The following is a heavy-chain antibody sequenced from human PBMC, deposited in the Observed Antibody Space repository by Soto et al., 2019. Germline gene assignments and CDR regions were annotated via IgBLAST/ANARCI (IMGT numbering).Heavy chain of an antibody. CDR1: GFTFSSYA. CDR2: ISYDGSNK. V-gene: IGHV3-30-3*01. J-gene: IGHJ4*02. CDR3: ARDRYSGYDSLYFEY. D-gene: IGHD5-12*01. Sequence: PGGSLRLSCAASGFTFSSYAMHWVRQAPGKGLEWVAVISYDGSNKYYADSVKGRFTIPRDNSKNTLYLQMNSLRAEDTAVYYCARDRYSGYDSLYFEYWGQGTLVTVSS.